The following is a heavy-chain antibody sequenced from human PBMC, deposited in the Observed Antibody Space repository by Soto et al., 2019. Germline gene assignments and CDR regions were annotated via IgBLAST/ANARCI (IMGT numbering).Heavy chain of an antibody. Sequence: EAQLLESGGGLVQPGGSLRLSCAASGFTFSSYGMNWVRQAPGKGLEWVSSITATGGNTYYADSVKGRFTISRDNSKDTLSLQMNSLRAEDTAVYYCAGRYCTAGICYTNYYYSMDVWGKGTTVTVSS. D-gene: IGHD2-8*02. CDR1: GFTFSSYG. J-gene: IGHJ6*03. CDR3: AGRYCTAGICYTNYYYSMDV. V-gene: IGHV3-23*01. CDR2: ITATGGNT.